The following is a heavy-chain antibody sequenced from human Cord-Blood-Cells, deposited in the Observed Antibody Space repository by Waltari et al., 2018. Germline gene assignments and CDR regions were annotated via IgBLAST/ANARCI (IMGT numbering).Heavy chain of an antibody. J-gene: IGHJ6*02. V-gene: IGHV1-46*01. D-gene: IGHD6-6*01. CDR1: GYTFTSYY. CDR2: INPSGGST. Sequence: QVQLVQSGAEVKKPGASVKVSCKASGYTFTSYYMHCVRQAPGQGLEWMGIINPSGGSTSYAQKFQGRVTMTRDTSTSTVYMELSSLRSEDTAVYYCARLHSSSSYYYGMDVWGQGTTVTVSS. CDR3: ARLHSSSSYYYGMDV.